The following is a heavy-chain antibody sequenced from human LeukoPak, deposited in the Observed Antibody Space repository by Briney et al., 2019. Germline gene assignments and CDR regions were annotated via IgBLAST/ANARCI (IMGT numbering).Heavy chain of an antibody. V-gene: IGHV4-59*01. CDR2: IYYSGST. D-gene: IGHD2-8*01. CDR3: ARSGVSFYGMDV. Sequence: SETLSLTCTVSGGSISSYYWSWIRQPPGKGLEWIGYIYYSGSTNYNPSLKSRVTISVDTSKNQFSLKLSSVTAADTAVYYCARSGVSFYGMDVWGQGTTVTVS. J-gene: IGHJ6*02. CDR1: GGSISSYY.